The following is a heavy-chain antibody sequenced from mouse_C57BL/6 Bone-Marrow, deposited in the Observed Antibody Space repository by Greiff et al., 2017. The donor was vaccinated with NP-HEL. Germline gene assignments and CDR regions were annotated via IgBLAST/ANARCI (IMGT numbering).Heavy chain of an antibody. CDR2: IDPSDSET. V-gene: IGHV1-52*01. CDR3: ARIYDGYYVAMDY. D-gene: IGHD2-3*01. Sequence: QVQLQQPGAELVRPGSSVKLSCKASGYTFTSYWMHWVKQRPIQGLEWIGNIDPSDSETHYNQKFKDKATLTVDKSSSTAYMQLSSLTSEDSAVYYCARIYDGYYVAMDYWGQGTSVTVSS. J-gene: IGHJ4*01. CDR1: GYTFTSYW.